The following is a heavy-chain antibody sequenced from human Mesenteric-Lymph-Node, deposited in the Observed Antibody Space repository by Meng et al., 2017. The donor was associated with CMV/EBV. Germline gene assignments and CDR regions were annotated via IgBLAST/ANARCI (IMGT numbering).Heavy chain of an antibody. J-gene: IGHJ4*02. CDR1: TFTSYG. V-gene: IGHV1-18*01. CDR3: ARVPTAIVVVPAAVGLDY. Sequence: TFTSYGISWVRQAPGQGLEWMGWISAYNGNTNYAQKLQGRVTMTTDTSTSTAYMELRSLRSDDTAVYYCARVPTAIVVVPAAVGLDYWGQGTLVTVSS. CDR2: ISAYNGNT. D-gene: IGHD2-2*01.